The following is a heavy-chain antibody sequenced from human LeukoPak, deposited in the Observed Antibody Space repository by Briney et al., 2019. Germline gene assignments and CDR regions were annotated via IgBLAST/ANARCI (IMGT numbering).Heavy chain of an antibody. V-gene: IGHV4-59*08. Sequence: SETLSLTCTVSGASIRGYYWSWIRQPPGKGLEWIGYINHSGSTNYNPSLKSRVTISVDTSKNQFSLKLSSVTAADTAVYYCARTYCSGGSCHFDYWGQGTLVTVSS. J-gene: IGHJ4*02. D-gene: IGHD2-15*01. CDR3: ARTYCSGGSCHFDY. CDR1: GASIRGYY. CDR2: INHSGST.